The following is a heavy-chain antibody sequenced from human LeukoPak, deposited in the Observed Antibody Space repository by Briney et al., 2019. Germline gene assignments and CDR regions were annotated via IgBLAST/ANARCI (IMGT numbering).Heavy chain of an antibody. V-gene: IGHV3-33*01. CDR3: ARGGRGVLGMGYYYYGMDV. D-gene: IGHD3-10*01. CDR2: IWYDGSNK. J-gene: IGHJ6*02. CDR1: GFTFSSYG. Sequence: GRSLRLSCAASGFTFSSYGMHWVRQAPGKGLEWVAVIWYDGSNKYYADSVKGRFTLSRDNSKNTLYLQMNSLRAEDTAVYYCARGGRGVLGMGYYYYGMDVWGQGTTVTVSS.